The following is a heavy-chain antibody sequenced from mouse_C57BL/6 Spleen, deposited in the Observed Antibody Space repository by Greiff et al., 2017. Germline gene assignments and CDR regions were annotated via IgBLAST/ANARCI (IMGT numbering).Heavy chain of an antibody. CDR2: IHPSDSDT. J-gene: IGHJ4*01. CDR3: AIVTTVVAYYYAMDY. Sequence: VQLQQPGAEPVKPGASVKVSCKASGYTFTSYWMHWVKQRPGQGLEWIGRIHPSDSDTNYNQKFKGKATLTVDKSSSTAYMQLSSLTSEDSAVYYCAIVTTVVAYYYAMDYWGQGTSVTVSS. D-gene: IGHD1-1*01. CDR1: GYTFTSYW. V-gene: IGHV1-74*01.